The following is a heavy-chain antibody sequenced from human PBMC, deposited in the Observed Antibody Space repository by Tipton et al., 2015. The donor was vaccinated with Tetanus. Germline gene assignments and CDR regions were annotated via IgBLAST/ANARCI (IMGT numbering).Heavy chain of an antibody. CDR2: IYSGGST. J-gene: IGHJ3*02. V-gene: IGHV3-53*01. D-gene: IGHD5-18*01. CDR3: ARLHSYGLAKSDAFDI. CDR1: GFTVSSNY. Sequence: SLRLSCAASGFTVSSNYMSWVRQAPGKGLEWVSVIYSGGSTYYAVSVKGRFTISRDNSKNTLYLQMNSLRAEDTAVYYCARLHSYGLAKSDAFDIWGQGTMVTVSS.